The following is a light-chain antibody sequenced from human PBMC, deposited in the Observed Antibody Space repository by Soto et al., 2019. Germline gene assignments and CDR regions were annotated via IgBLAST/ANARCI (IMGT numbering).Light chain of an antibody. Sequence: QSALTQPASVSGSPGQSITLSFTGTSSDIGGYNYVSWYQQLPGKVPQLIIYDVSNRPSGVSDRFSGSKSGNAASLTISGLQAEDEADYYCSSYTSTSTLYVFGTGTKLPVL. J-gene: IGLJ1*01. CDR2: DVS. V-gene: IGLV2-14*03. CDR3: SSYTSTSTLYV. CDR1: SSDIGGYNY.